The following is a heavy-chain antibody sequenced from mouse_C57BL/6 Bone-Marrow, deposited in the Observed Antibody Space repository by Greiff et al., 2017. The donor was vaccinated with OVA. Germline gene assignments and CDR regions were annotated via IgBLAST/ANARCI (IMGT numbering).Heavy chain of an antibody. D-gene: IGHD1-1*01. CDR1: GYAFSSSW. J-gene: IGHJ1*03. CDR3: ANYYGSSPYWYFDV. CDR2: IYPGDGDT. Sequence: VKLMESGPELVKPGASVKISCKASGYAFSSSWMNWVKQRTGKGLEWIGRIYPGDGDTNYNGKFKGKATLTADKSSSTAYMQLSSLTSEDSAVYFCANYYGSSPYWYFDVWGTGTTVTVSS. V-gene: IGHV1-82*01.